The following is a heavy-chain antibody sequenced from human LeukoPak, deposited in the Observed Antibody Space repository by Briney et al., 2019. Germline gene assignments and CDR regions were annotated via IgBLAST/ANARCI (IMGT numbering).Heavy chain of an antibody. Sequence: ASVKVSCKASGYTFTGYYMHWVRQAPGQGLEWMGWINPNSGGTNYAQKFQGRVTMTRDTSISTAYMELSRLRSDDTAVYYCVRVKGSDYATDWFDPWGQGTLVTVSS. D-gene: IGHD4-17*01. CDR3: VRVKGSDYATDWFDP. J-gene: IGHJ5*02. CDR1: GYTFTGYY. CDR2: INPNSGGT. V-gene: IGHV1-2*02.